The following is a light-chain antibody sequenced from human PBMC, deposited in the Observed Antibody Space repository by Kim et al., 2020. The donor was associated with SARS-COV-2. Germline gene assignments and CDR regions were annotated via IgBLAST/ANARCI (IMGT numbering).Light chain of an antibody. Sequence: SASVGDRVTITCRASQSISSYLNWYQQKPGKAPKLLIYAASSLQSGVPSRFSGSGSGTDFTLTISSLQPEDFATYYCQQSYSTPYTFGQGTKLEIK. CDR3: QQSYSTPYT. V-gene: IGKV1-39*01. J-gene: IGKJ2*01. CDR2: AAS. CDR1: QSISSY.